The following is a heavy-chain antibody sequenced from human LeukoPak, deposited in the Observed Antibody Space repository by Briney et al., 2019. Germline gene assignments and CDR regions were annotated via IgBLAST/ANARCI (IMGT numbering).Heavy chain of an antibody. CDR2: ISHDAVNK. CDR1: GFVFYRYA. D-gene: IGHD2-15*01. CDR3: ARGSYCSGGTCYHYSYYGMDV. Sequence: RAGGSLRLFCAASGFVFYRYAMHWVRQAPGKGLEWLAFISHDAVNKYYLESEKGRFTISRDNSMDTLYLQINSLRPEDTAVYYCARGSYCSGGTCYHYSYYGMDVWGQGTTVTVSS. J-gene: IGHJ6*02. V-gene: IGHV3-30-3*01.